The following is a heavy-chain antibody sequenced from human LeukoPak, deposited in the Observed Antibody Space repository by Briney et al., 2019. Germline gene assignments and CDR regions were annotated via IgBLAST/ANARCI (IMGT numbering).Heavy chain of an antibody. CDR3: ARDLGDSTIDY. J-gene: IGHJ4*02. Sequence: PSETLSLTCAVYGGSFSGYYWSWIRQPPGKGLEWIGEINHSGSTNYNPSLKSRVTISVDTSKNQFSLKLSSVTAADTAVYYCARDLGDSTIDYWGQGTLVTVSS. CDR1: GGSFSGYY. V-gene: IGHV4-34*01. D-gene: IGHD2-21*02. CDR2: INHSGST.